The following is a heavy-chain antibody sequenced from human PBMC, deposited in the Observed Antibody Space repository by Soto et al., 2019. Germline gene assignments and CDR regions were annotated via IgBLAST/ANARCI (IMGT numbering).Heavy chain of an antibody. CDR2: ISPSSSTI. CDR1: GFTFSSFS. V-gene: IGHV3-48*02. CDR3: ARNFDY. J-gene: IGHJ4*02. Sequence: EVPLVESGGGLVQPGGSLRLSCAASGFTFSSFSMNWVRQAPGKGLEWVSYISPSSSTIYYTDSVEGRFTISRDNAKNSLYLQLNSLRDEDTAVYYCARNFDYWGQGTLVTVSS.